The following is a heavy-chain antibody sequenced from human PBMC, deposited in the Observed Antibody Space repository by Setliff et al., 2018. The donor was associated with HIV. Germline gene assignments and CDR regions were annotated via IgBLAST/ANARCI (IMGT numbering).Heavy chain of an antibody. Sequence: NPSETLSLTCTVSGGSISTSNWWSWVRQPPGKGLEWIGEIYHSGSTNYNSSLKSRVTISVDTSKNQFSLKLSSVTAADTAVYYCARVRDYGGNFFDYWGQGTLVTVSS. CDR2: IYHSGST. J-gene: IGHJ4*02. D-gene: IGHD4-17*01. CDR1: GGSISTSNW. V-gene: IGHV4-4*02. CDR3: ARVRDYGGNFFDY.